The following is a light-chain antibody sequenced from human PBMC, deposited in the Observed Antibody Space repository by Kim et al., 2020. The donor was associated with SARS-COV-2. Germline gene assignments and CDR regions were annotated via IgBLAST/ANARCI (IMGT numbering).Light chain of an antibody. CDR1: QSVSSN. CDR2: GAS. J-gene: IGKJ2*01. V-gene: IGKV3-15*01. Sequence: EIVMTQSPATLSVSPGERATLSCRASQSVSSNLAWYQQKPGQAPWLLIYGASTRATGIPARFSGSGSGTEFTLTISSLQSEDFAVYYCQQYNNWPPMYTFGQGTKLEI. CDR3: QQYNNWPPMYT.